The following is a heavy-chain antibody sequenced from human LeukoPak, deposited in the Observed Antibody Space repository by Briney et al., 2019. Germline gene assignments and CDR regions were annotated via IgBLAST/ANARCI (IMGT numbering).Heavy chain of an antibody. Sequence: GGSLRLSCAASGFTFSSYAMSWVRQAPGKGLEWVSSISGSGGSTYYADSVKGRFTISRDNSKNTLYLQMNSLRAEDTALYYCAIREMYSSGWCLGYWGQGTLVTVSS. V-gene: IGHV3-23*01. CDR2: ISGSGGST. J-gene: IGHJ4*02. CDR1: GFTFSSYA. CDR3: AIREMYSSGWCLGY. D-gene: IGHD6-19*01.